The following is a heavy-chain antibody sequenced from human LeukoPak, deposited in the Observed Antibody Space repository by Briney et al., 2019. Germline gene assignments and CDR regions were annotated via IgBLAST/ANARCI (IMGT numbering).Heavy chain of an antibody. J-gene: IGHJ5*02. CDR2: IIPIFGTA. CDR3: ARDQRFNYDSSGYEYNWFDP. D-gene: IGHD3-22*01. Sequence: SVKVSCKTSGYTFSTYAISWVRQAPGQGLEWMGGIIPIFGTANYAQKFQGRVTITADESTSTAYMELSSLRSEDTAVYYCARDQRFNYDSSGYEYNWFDPWGQGTLVTVSS. CDR1: GYTFSTYA. V-gene: IGHV1-69*13.